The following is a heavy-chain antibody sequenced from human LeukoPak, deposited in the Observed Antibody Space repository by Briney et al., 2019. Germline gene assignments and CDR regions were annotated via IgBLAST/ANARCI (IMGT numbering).Heavy chain of an antibody. CDR2: ISRGSSNI. V-gene: IGHV3-48*02. J-gene: IGHJ4*02. Sequence: PGGSLRLSCAASGFTFSSYWMHWVRQAPGKGLEWVSYISRGSSNIYYADSVKGRFTISRDNAKNSLYLQMSSLRDEDTAIYYCARDRDWGFDYWGQGTLVTVSS. CDR1: GFTFSSYW. D-gene: IGHD2-21*02. CDR3: ARDRDWGFDY.